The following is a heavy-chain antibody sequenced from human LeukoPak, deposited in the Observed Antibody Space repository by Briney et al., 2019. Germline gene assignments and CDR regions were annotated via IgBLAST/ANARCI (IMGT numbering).Heavy chain of an antibody. D-gene: IGHD3-9*01. CDR2: ITNSGGST. CDR1: GFTLTNYA. J-gene: IGHJ6*02. CDR3: TKDYCGKFCSAV. V-gene: IGHV3-23*01. Sequence: GGSLRLSCVVSGFTLTNYALHWVRQAPGKGLEWVSTITNSGGSTYYVDSVKGRFTISRDNSKNTLYLQMNSLRAEDTAKYYCTKDYCGKFCSAVWGQGTTVTVSS.